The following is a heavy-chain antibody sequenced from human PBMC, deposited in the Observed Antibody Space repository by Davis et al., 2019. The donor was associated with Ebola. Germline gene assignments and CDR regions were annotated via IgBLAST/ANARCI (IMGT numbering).Heavy chain of an antibody. CDR2: INHSGST. V-gene: IGHV4-34*01. CDR3: ASRLLLWFGELLSDFFDP. J-gene: IGHJ5*02. Sequence: PSETLSLTCAVYGGSFSGYYWSWIRQPPGKGLEWIGEINHSGSTNYNPSLKSRVTISVDTSKNQFSLKLSSVTAADTAVYYCASRLLLWFGELLSDFFDPWGQGTLVTVSS. CDR1: GGSFSGYY. D-gene: IGHD3-10*01.